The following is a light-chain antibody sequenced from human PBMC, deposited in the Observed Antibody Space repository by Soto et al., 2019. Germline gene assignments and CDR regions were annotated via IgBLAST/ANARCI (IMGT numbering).Light chain of an antibody. Sequence: DVVMTQSPLSLPVTLGQPASISCRSSQSLIHSDGNTYLNWFQQRPGQSPRRLIYQVSDRDSGVPERFSGSGSGTDFTLKISRVEAEDVGVYYCMQGTHWPWTFGQGNEVEIK. CDR2: QVS. CDR1: QSLIHSDGNTY. V-gene: IGKV2-30*02. J-gene: IGKJ1*01. CDR3: MQGTHWPWT.